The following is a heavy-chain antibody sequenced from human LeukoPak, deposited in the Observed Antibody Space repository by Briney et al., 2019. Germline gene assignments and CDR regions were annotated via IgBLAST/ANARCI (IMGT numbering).Heavy chain of an antibody. CDR1: GYSISSGYY. D-gene: IGHD6-19*01. J-gene: IGHJ4*02. Sequence: PSETLSLTCTVSGYSISSGYYWGWIRQPPGKGLEWIGSIYHSGSTYYNPSLKSRVTISVDTYKNQLSLKLSSVTAADTAVYYCARSSSGWYYFDYWGQGTLVTVSS. V-gene: IGHV4-38-2*02. CDR3: ARSSSGWYYFDY. CDR2: IYHSGST.